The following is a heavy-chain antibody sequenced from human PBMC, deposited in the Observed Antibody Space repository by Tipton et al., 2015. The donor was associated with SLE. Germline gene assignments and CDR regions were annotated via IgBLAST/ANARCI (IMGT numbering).Heavy chain of an antibody. CDR2: ISGSGGST. CDR3: AKGSSESGWSQVHYCYV. Sequence: SLRLSCAASGFTFSSYAMSWVRQAPGKGLEWVSAISGSGGSTYYADSVKGRFTISRDNSKNTLYLQMNSLRAEDTAVYYCAKGSSESGWSQVHYCYVWGQGTTVTVSS. J-gene: IGHJ6*02. CDR1: GFTFSSYA. V-gene: IGHV3-23*01. D-gene: IGHD6-19*01.